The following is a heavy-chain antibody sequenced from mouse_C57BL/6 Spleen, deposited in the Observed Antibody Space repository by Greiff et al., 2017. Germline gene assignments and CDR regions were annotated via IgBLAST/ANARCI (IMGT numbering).Heavy chain of an antibody. J-gene: IGHJ2*01. Sequence: QVQLQQSGTELVKPGASVKLSCKASGYTFTSYWMHWVKQRPGQGLEWIGNINPSNGGTNYNEKFKSKATLTEDKSSSTTYIQLSSLTSEDSAVFYCAAYDSNYPYFDYWGQGTTLTVSS. CDR3: AAYDSNYPYFDY. V-gene: IGHV1-53*01. D-gene: IGHD2-5*01. CDR1: GYTFTSYW. CDR2: INPSNGGT.